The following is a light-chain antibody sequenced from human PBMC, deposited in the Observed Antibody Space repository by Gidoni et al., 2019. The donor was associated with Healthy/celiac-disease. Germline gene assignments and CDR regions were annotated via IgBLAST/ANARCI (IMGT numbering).Light chain of an antibody. J-gene: IGKJ1*01. V-gene: IGKV3-20*01. CDR2: GAS. Sequence: EIVLTQSPGTLSLSHGERATLSCRASQSVSSSYLAWYQQKPGQAPRLLIYGASSRATGIPDRFSGSGAVTDFTLTISRLEPEDFAVYYCQQYGRTFGQGTKVEIK. CDR1: QSVSSSY. CDR3: QQYGRT.